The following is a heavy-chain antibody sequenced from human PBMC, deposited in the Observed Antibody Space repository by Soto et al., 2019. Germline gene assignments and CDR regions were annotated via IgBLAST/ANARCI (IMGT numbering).Heavy chain of an antibody. J-gene: IGHJ4*02. CDR1: GFTFSSYS. V-gene: IGHV3-21*01. CDR2: ISSSSSYI. Sequence: EMQLVESGGGLVQPGGSLRLSCAASGFTFSSYSMNWVRQAPGKGLEWVSSISSSSSYIYYADSVKGRFTISRDNAKNSLYLQMNSLRAEDTAVYYCASLGNPNTPYADYWGQGTLVTVSS. CDR3: ASLGNPNTPYADY. D-gene: IGHD3-16*01.